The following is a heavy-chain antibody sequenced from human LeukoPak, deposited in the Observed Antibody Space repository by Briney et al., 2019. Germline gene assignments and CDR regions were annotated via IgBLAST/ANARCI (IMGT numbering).Heavy chain of an antibody. Sequence: GGSLRLSCAASGFTLSSCWMTWVRQAPGKGLEWVANIKQDGNEKYYVDSVKGRFSISRDNAKNSVYLQMNSLRAEDTAVYYCARLMGERSLFDYWGQGVLVTVSS. CDR1: GFTLSSCW. D-gene: IGHD1-26*01. CDR3: ARLMGERSLFDY. V-gene: IGHV3-7*02. CDR2: IKQDGNEK. J-gene: IGHJ4*02.